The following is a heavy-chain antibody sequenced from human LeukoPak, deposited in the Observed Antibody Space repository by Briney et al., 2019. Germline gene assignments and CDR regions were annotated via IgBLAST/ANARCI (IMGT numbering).Heavy chain of an antibody. Sequence: PGGPLRLSCAASGFTFSSYAMHWVRQAPGKGLEGVAFISYDGSNKDYADSVKGRFTISRDNSKTTLYLQMNSLRAEDTAVYYCARELWFGAGRYNFGYWGEGTLVTVSS. V-gene: IGHV3-30-3*01. J-gene: IGHJ4*02. CDR2: ISYDGSNK. CDR1: GFTFSSYA. CDR3: ARELWFGAGRYNFGY. D-gene: IGHD3-10*01.